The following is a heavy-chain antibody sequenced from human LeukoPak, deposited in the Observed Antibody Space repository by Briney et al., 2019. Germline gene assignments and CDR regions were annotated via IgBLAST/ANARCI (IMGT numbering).Heavy chain of an antibody. CDR2: IIPIFGTA. J-gene: IGHJ4*02. CDR1: GGTFSSYA. D-gene: IGHD3-10*01. Sequence: SVKVSCKASGGTFSSYAISWVRQAPGQGLEWMGGIIPIFGTANYAQKFQGRVTLTRDTSTSTFYMELSSLRSQDTAVYYCARDYHGSGSLTTFDYWGQGTLVTVSS. V-gene: IGHV1-69*05. CDR3: ARDYHGSGSLTTFDY.